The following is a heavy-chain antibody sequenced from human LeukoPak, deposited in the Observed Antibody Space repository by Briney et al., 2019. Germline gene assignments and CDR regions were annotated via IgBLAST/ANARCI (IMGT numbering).Heavy chain of an antibody. CDR3: ARDNGEYYFDY. Sequence: SETLSLTCTVSGGSISSYYWSWIRQPPGKGLEWIGYIYYSGSTNYNPSLKSRVTISVDTSKNLFSLKLSSVTAADTAVYYCARDNGEYYFDYWGQGTLVTVSS. V-gene: IGHV4-59*01. CDR1: GGSISSYY. J-gene: IGHJ4*02. D-gene: IGHD3-10*01. CDR2: IYYSGST.